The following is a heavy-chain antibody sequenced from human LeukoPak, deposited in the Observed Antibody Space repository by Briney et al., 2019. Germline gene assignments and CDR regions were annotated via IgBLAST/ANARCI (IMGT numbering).Heavy chain of an antibody. Sequence: GGSLRLSCAASGFTFSSYAMYWVRQAPGKGLEWVSGIFGSGGSTHYADTVKGRFTISRDNSKNTVYLQMNSLRAEDTAVYYCAKTTTGYSSGRFPGWPVDYWGQGTLVTVSS. CDR3: AKTTTGYSSGRFPGWPVDY. D-gene: IGHD6-19*01. CDR2: IFGSGGST. V-gene: IGHV3-23*01. CDR1: GFTFSSYA. J-gene: IGHJ4*02.